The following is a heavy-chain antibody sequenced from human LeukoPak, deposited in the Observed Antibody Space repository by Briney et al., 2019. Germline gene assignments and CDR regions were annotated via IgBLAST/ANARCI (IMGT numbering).Heavy chain of an antibody. Sequence: GGSLRLSCAASGFTFSRYGMHSVRQAPGKGLEWVAVVWDNGINKFYADSMKGRFTISRDNSKHTLSLHMNSLRAEDTAVYYCVKEPAPYSLGDAWGKGTTVTVSS. CDR2: VWDNGINK. J-gene: IGHJ6*04. CDR3: VKEPAPYSLGDA. D-gene: IGHD3-16*01. V-gene: IGHV3-33*06. CDR1: GFTFSRYG.